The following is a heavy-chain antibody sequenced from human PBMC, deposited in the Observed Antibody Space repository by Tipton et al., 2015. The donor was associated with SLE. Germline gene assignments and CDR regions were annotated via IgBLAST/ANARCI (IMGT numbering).Heavy chain of an antibody. CDR3: AKDYNYDNADYN. CDR2: IDHSGST. V-gene: IGHV4-4*02. CDR1: GGSIRSSNW. J-gene: IGHJ4*02. Sequence: TLSLTCAVSGGSIRSSNWWSWVRQPPGKGLEWIGEIDHSGSTNSNPSLKSRVSMSVDKSKNQFSLKLSSVTVADTDVYYCAKDYNYDNADYNWGQGTLVIVSS. D-gene: IGHD4-17*01.